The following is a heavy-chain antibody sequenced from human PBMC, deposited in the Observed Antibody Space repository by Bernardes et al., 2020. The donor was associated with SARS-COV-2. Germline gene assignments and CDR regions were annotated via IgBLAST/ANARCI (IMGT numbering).Heavy chain of an antibody. V-gene: IGHV3-30-3*01. CDR1: GFTLSTYA. CDR3: ARVYGGNYYYGMDV. CDR2: ISYDGSNK. Sequence: GGSLRLACAASGFTLSTYAMHWVRQAPGKGLEWVALISYDGSNKYHADCVKGRFTISRDNSKNTLYLQMNSLRAEDTAVYYCARVYGGNYYYGMDVWGQGATITVSS. D-gene: IGHD4-17*01. J-gene: IGHJ6*02.